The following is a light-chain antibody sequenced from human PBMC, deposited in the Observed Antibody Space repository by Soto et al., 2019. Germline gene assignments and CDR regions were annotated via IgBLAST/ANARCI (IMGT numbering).Light chain of an antibody. Sequence: DIQMTQSPSSVSASVGDRVTITCRASQAISTWLAWYQQKPGKAPKLLIYAASNLQTGVPSRFSDRGSGTDFTLTISSLQPEDFATYYCQQANSFPRTFGQGTKVEIK. CDR3: QQANSFPRT. CDR1: QAISTW. V-gene: IGKV1D-12*01. CDR2: AAS. J-gene: IGKJ1*01.